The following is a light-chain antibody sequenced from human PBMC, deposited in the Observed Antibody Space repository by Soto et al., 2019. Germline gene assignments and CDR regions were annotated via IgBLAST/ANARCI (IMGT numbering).Light chain of an antibody. CDR1: QSVSNNY. CDR2: GAS. V-gene: IGKV3-20*01. Sequence: EIVLTQSPGTLSLSPGERATLSCRASQSVSNNYLAWYQQKPGQAPRLLIYGASTRATGIPDRFSGSGTGTHFTLTISRLEPGDFAVYYCQHFGGTTFTFGQGTRLEIK. J-gene: IGKJ5*01. CDR3: QHFGGTTFT.